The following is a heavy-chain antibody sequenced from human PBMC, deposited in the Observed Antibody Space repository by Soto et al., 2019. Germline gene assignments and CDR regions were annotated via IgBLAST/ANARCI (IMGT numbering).Heavy chain of an antibody. D-gene: IGHD3-3*01. J-gene: IGHJ4*02. CDR3: ARLGATATFDY. Sequence: EVQLVESGGGLVQPGGSLRLSCAASGFTFSNNWMSWVRQAPGKGLEWVAYIKPDGSDQHYVDSVKGRFTISRDNAKNSLYLQMSNLRVEDTAAYYCARLGATATFDYWCQGTLVTISP. V-gene: IGHV3-7*01. CDR2: IKPDGSDQ. CDR1: GFTFSNNW.